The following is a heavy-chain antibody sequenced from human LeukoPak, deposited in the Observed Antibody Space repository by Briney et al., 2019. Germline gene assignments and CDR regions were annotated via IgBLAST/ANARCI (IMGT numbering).Heavy chain of an antibody. CDR3: AKDGDIMTGRAFDY. V-gene: IGHV3-9*01. CDR1: GFTFDDYA. Sequence: GGSLRLSCAASGFTFDDYAMHWVRQAPGKGLEWVSGISWNSGSIGYADFVKGRFTISRDNAKNSLYLQMNSLRAEDTALYYCAKDGDIMTGRAFDYWGQGTLVTVSS. CDR2: ISWNSGSI. J-gene: IGHJ4*02. D-gene: IGHD3-9*01.